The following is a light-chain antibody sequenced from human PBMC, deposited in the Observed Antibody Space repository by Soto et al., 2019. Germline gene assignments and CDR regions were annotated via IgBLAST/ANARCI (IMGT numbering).Light chain of an antibody. J-gene: IGLJ1*01. Sequence: QSVLTQPPSASGTPGQRVTISCSGSSSNIGSNTVNWYQQLPGTAPRLLMYSRNQRPSGVPDRFSGSKSGTSASLAISGRQSEDEADYYCSAWDDSLNGYVFGTGTKLTVL. V-gene: IGLV1-44*01. CDR3: SAWDDSLNGYV. CDR2: SRN. CDR1: SSNIGSNT.